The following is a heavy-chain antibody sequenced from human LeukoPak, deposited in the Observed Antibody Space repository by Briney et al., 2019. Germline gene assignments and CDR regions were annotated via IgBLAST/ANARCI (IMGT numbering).Heavy chain of an antibody. CDR3: ARLAYSSSH. Sequence: SETLSLTCTVSGGSISSGGYYWSWIRQPPGKGLEWIGYIYHSGSTNYNPSLKSRVTISVDTSKNQFSLKLSSVTAADTAVYYCARLAYSSSHWGQGTLVTVSS. J-gene: IGHJ1*01. D-gene: IGHD6-6*01. CDR1: GGSISSGGYY. V-gene: IGHV4-30-2*01. CDR2: IYHSGST.